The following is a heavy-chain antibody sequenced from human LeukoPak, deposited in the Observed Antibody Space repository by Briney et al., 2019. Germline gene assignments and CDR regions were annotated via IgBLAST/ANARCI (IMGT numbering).Heavy chain of an antibody. CDR3: ARVTGPTSTVVRGVIIPAFDY. CDR1: GGTFSSYA. Sequence: SVKVSCKASGGTFSSYAISWVRQAPGQGLEWMGRIIPILGIANYAQKFQGRVTITADKSTSTAYMELSSLRSEDTAVYYCARVTGPTSTVVRGVIIPAFDYWGQGTLITVSS. CDR2: IIPILGIA. J-gene: IGHJ4*02. D-gene: IGHD3-10*01. V-gene: IGHV1-69*04.